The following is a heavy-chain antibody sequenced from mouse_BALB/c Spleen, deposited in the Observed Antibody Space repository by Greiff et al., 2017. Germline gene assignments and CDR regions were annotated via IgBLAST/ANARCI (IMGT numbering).Heavy chain of an antibody. CDR1: GYTFTDYV. J-gene: IGHJ1*01. V-gene: IGHV1-77*01. CDR2: IYPGSGST. CDR3: ARGRYFDV. Sequence: VQLQESGPELVKPGASVKMSCKASGYTFTDYVISWVKQRTGQGLEWIGEIYPGSGSTYYNEKFKGKATLTADKSSNTAYMQLSSLTSEDSAVYFCARGRYFDVWGAGTTVTVSS.